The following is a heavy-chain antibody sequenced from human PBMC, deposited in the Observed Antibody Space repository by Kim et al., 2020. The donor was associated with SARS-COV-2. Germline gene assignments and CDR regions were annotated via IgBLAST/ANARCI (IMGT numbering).Heavy chain of an antibody. V-gene: IGHV3-23*01. J-gene: IGHJ4*02. CDR3: AKDSRARGFHYDILTGGGY. D-gene: IGHD3-9*01. Sequence: GGSLRLSCAASGFTFSSYAMSWVRQAPGKGLEWVSAISGSGGSTYYADSVKGRFTISRDNSKNTLYLQMNSLRAEDTAVYYCAKDSRARGFHYDILTGGGYWGQGTLVTVSS. CDR2: ISGSGGST. CDR1: GFTFSSYA.